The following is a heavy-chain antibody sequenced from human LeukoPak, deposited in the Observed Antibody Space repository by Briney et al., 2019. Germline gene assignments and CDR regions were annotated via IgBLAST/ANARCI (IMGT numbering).Heavy chain of an antibody. D-gene: IGHD2-21*02. CDR1: GFTFSSYW. Sequence: GGSLRLSCAASGFTFSSYWMSWVRQAPGKGLEWVANIKQDGSEKYYVDSVKGRFTISRDNAKNSLYLQMNSLRAEDTAVYYCARGAVVVTAKEYYFDYWGQGTLVTVSS. CDR3: ARGAVVVTAKEYYFDY. CDR2: IKQDGSEK. V-gene: IGHV3-7*01. J-gene: IGHJ4*02.